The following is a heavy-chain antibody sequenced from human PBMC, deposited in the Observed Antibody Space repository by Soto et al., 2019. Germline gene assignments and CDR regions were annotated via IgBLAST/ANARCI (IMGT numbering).Heavy chain of an antibody. V-gene: IGHV4-31*03. J-gene: IGHJ6*02. CDR1: GVSLNSDGYY. D-gene: IGHD1-7*01. Sequence: QVQLQESGPGLVKPSQTLSLICTVSGVSLNSDGYYWSWIRQNPGKGLQWIGYIYYSGTTYYSPTLSVRVPMSLVTSALQLTLTPPSATAADTAVYYWTRVITANGNYRGMDVWGQGATVTVSS. CDR2: IYYSGTT. CDR3: TRVITANGNYRGMDV.